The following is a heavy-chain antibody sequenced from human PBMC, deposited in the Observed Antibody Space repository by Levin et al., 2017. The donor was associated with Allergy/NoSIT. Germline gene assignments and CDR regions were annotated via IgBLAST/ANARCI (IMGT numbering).Heavy chain of an antibody. CDR3: TYDSSTWYYFDS. V-gene: IGHV3-15*01. J-gene: IGHJ4*02. Sequence: PGGSLRLSCAASGFTFSNAWMGWVRQAPGKGLEWVGRIKSRTEGGTTECATPVKGRFTISREDSKTTLYQPLNSRKTEDTAVYYWTYDSSTWYYFDSWGQGTLVTVSS. CDR1: GFTFSNAW. D-gene: IGHD6-13*01. CDR2: IKSRTEGGTT.